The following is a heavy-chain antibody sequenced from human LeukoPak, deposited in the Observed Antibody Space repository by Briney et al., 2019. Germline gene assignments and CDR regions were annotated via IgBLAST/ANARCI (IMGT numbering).Heavy chain of an antibody. CDR1: GLTGSHNY. D-gene: IGHD4-17*01. CDR3: IVFGDSNH. J-gene: IGHJ5*02. CDR2: IHTSGDT. Sequence: GGSLRLSCAASGLTGSHNYVSWVRQAPGKGLEWVSAIHTSGDTCYADPVKGRFTISRDTSKNTLYLQINSLRVEDTAVYYCIVFGDSNHWGQGTLVTVSS. V-gene: IGHV3-53*01.